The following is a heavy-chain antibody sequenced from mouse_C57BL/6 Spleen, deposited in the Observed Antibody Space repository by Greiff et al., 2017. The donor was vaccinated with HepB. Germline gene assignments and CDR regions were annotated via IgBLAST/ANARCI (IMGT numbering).Heavy chain of an antibody. Sequence: VKVVESGPGLVQPSQSLSITCTVSGFSLTSYGVHWVRQSPGKGLEWLGVIWSGGSTDYNAAFISRLSISKDNSKSQVFFKMHSLQADDTAIYYCAAPYAMDYWGQGTSVTVSS. J-gene: IGHJ4*01. CDR3: AAPYAMDY. CDR1: GFSLTSYG. V-gene: IGHV2-2*01. CDR2: IWSGGST.